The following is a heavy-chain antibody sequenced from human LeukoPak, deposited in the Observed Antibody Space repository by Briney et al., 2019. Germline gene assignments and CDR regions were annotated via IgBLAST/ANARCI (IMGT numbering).Heavy chain of an antibody. CDR2: ISSSSSTI. Sequence: PGGSLRLSCAASGFTFSSYSMNWVRQAPGKGLEWVSYISSSSSTIYYADSVNGRFTISRDNAKNSLYLQMNSLRAEDTAVYYCARGFQLESTDYWGQGTLVTVSS. CDR3: ARGFQLESTDY. D-gene: IGHD1-1*01. V-gene: IGHV3-48*01. J-gene: IGHJ4*02. CDR1: GFTFSSYS.